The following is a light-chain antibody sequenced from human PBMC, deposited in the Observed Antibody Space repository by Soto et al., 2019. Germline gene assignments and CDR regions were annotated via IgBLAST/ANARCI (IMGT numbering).Light chain of an antibody. Sequence: QTVVTQEPSLSVSPGGTVTLTCGSSTGDVTNGRWPYWFQQRPGQVPRTLIHDTSNKHSWTPARFSGSLLGGKAALTLSGAQPEDEAAYYCLLFYDGVAVFGGGTQLTVL. CDR1: TGDVTNGRW. J-gene: IGLJ7*01. CDR3: LLFYDGVAV. CDR2: DTS. V-gene: IGLV7-46*01.